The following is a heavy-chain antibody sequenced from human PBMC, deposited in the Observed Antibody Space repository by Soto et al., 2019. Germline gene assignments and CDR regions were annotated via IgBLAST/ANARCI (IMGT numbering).Heavy chain of an antibody. CDR1: GFTVSSNY. CDR3: HARGPDAFDI. Sequence: SGGSLRLSCAASGFTVSSNYMSWVRQAPGKGLEWVSVIYSGGSTYYADSVKGRFTISRDNSKNTLYLQMNSLRAEDTAVYYCHARGPDAFDIWGQGTMVTVSS. CDR2: IYSGGST. D-gene: IGHD2-2*01. V-gene: IGHV3-53*01. J-gene: IGHJ3*02.